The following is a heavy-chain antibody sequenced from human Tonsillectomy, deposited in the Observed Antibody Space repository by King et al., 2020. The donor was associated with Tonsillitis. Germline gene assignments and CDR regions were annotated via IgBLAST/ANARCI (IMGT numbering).Heavy chain of an antibody. CDR1: GFIFRSYW. CDR3: AGASQTDF. V-gene: IGHV3-7*03. J-gene: IGHJ4*02. Sequence: VQLVESGGGLVQPGGSLRLSCATSGFIFRSYWMTWVRQAPGKGLEWVANIKQDESETYYVDSVKGRFTISRDNAKNSLYLQMNSLRAEDTAVYYCAGASQTDFWGQGTLVTVSS. CDR2: IKQDESET.